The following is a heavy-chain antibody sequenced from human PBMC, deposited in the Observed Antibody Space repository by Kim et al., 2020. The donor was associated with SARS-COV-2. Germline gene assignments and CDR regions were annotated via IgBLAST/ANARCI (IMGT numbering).Heavy chain of an antibody. CDR3: AGPLCTGSICYSGDGFHI. D-gene: IGHD2-21*02. J-gene: IGHJ3*02. CDR2: IDTSGYFA. CDR1: GFKFSDYH. V-gene: IGHV3-11*01. Sequence: GGSLRLSCAASGFAASGFKFSDYHWTWIRQAPGKGLEWVAYIDTSGYFAYYAASVKGRFIISRDNSNSSVSLQMNSLRAEDTAVYYCAGPLCTGSICYSGDGFHIWGPGTTVTVSS.